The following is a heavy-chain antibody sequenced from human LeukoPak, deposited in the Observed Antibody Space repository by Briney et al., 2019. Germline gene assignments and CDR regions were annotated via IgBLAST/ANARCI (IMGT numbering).Heavy chain of an antibody. CDR3: AXXXXXXXXXLPYHRGWSNKFDP. D-gene: IGHD1/OR15-1a*01. V-gene: IGHV1-18*01. J-gene: IGHJ5*02. Sequence: ASVKVSCKASGYTFTSYGISWVRQAPGQGLEWMGWISAYNGNTNYAQKLQGRVTMTTDTSTSTAYMELRSLRSDDTAVYYCAXXXXXXXXXLPYHRGWSNKFDPWGQGTLVTVSS. CDR1: GYTFTSYG. CDR2: ISAYNGNT.